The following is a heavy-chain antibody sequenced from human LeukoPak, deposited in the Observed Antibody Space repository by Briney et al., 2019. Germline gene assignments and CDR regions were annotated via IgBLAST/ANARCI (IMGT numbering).Heavy chain of an antibody. CDR3: ARELKVGNTGYYFDY. CDR2: IYYSGSA. J-gene: IGHJ4*02. D-gene: IGHD2/OR15-2a*01. V-gene: IGHV4-59*01. Sequence: SETLSLTCTVSGGFISNYYWSWIRQPPGKGLECIGYIYYSGSAYYNPSLKSRTTISVDTSSNQFSLKLASVTAADTAVYYCARELKVGNTGYYFDYWGQGALVTVSS. CDR1: GGFISNYY.